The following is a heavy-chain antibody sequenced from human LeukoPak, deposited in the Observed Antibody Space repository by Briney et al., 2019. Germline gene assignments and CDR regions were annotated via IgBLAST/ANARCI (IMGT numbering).Heavy chain of an antibody. V-gene: IGHV5-51*01. J-gene: IGHJ4*02. CDR2: IYPGDSDT. CDR3: ARRTDRAFWYLDY. Sequence: ESLKISCKGSGYSFTNYWIGWVRRMPGKGLEWMGIIYPGDSDTRYSPSFQGQVTISADKSISTAYLQWSSLKASDTAIFYCARRTDRAFWYLDYWGQGTLVIVSS. CDR1: GYSFTNYW.